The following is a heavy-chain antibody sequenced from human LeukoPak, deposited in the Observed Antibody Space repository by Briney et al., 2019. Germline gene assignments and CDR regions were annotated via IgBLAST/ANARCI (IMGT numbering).Heavy chain of an antibody. J-gene: IGHJ4*02. CDR2: ISGSGGST. CDR3: AKDLFSTMIVVVITAFGY. D-gene: IGHD3-22*01. CDR1: GFTFSSHA. Sequence: GGSLRLSCAASGFTFSSHAMSWVRQAPGKGLEWVSAISGSGGSTFYADSVKGRFTISRDNSKNSLYLQMNSLTAKETAVNYCAKDLFSTMIVVVITAFGYWGQGTLVTVSS. V-gene: IGHV3-23*01.